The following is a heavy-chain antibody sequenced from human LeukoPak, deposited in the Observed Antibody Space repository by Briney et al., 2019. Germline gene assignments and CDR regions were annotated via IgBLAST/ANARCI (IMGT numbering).Heavy chain of an antibody. CDR2: IYLYGTT. D-gene: IGHD1/OR15-1a*01. V-gene: IGHV4-4*02. J-gene: IGHJ6*02. Sequence: SETLSLTCSASIGSISSSKWWSWVRQSPVKGLEWIGEIYLYGTTNYNPSFTSRVTMSVDRSRNQFSLKLTSVTAADTAVYYCARQKWEQQGRDYYFNGLDVWGPGTTVIVSS. CDR1: IGSISSSKW. CDR3: ARQKWEQQGRDYYFNGLDV.